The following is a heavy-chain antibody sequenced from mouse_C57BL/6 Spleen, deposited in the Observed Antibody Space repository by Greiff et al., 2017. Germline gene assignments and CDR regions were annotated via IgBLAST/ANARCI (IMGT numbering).Heavy chain of an antibody. V-gene: IGHV5-17*01. J-gene: IGHJ2*01. CDR3: ARNGAYYFDY. Sequence: EVHLVESGGGLVKPGGSLKLSCAASGFTFSDYGMHWVRQAPEKGLEWVAYISSGSSTIYYADTVKGRFTISRDNAKNTLFLQMPSLRSEDTAMYYCARNGAYYFDYWGQGTTLTVSS. CDR2: ISSGSSTI. D-gene: IGHD1-1*01. CDR1: GFTFSDYG.